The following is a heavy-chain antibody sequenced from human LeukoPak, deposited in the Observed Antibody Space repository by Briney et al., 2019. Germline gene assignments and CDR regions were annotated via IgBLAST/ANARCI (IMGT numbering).Heavy chain of an antibody. J-gene: IGHJ4*02. CDR3: ARVGSAHRWPFDY. Sequence: SVKVSCKASGGTFSSYAISWVRQAPGQGLEWMGRIIPILGIANYAQKFQGRVTITADKSTSTAYMELSSLRSEDTAVYYCARVGSAHRWPFDYWGQGTLVTVSS. D-gene: IGHD4-23*01. CDR2: IIPILGIA. V-gene: IGHV1-69*04. CDR1: GGTFSSYA.